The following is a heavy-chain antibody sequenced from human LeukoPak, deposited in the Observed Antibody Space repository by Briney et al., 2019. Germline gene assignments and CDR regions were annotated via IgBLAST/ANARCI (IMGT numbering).Heavy chain of an antibody. D-gene: IGHD3-10*01. CDR1: GYTFTSYA. J-gene: IGHJ4*02. Sequence: GASVKVSCKASGYTFTSYAMHWVRQAPGQRLEWMGWINAGNGNTKYSQEFQGRVTITRDTSASTAYMELSSLRSEDMAVYYCARARLYYYGSGGYPFDYWGQGTLVTVSS. CDR3: ARARLYYYGSGGYPFDY. V-gene: IGHV1-3*03. CDR2: INAGNGNT.